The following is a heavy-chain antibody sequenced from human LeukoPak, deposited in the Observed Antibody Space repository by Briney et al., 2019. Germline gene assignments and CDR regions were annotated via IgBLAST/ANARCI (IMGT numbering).Heavy chain of an antibody. V-gene: IGHV3-23*01. Sequence: PGGSLTLSCAASGLILRRHALRCVRQAPGKGLEWVSGIGDSGEIERYADSVKGRFTISRDNFRNTVYLEMRSLRPEDTAVYYCAKGYSSGWTRFDYRGQGTQVTVSS. CDR2: IGDSGEIE. CDR3: AKGYSSGWTRFDY. CDR1: GLILRRHA. D-gene: IGHD6-19*01. J-gene: IGHJ4*02.